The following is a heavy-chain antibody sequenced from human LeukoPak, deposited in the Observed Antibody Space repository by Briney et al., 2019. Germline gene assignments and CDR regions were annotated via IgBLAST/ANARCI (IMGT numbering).Heavy chain of an antibody. V-gene: IGHV1-8*01. CDR1: GYTFSNYD. CDR2: MNPNSANT. Sequence: ASVKVSCKASGYTFSNYDINWVRQATGQGLEWMGWMNPNSANTGYAQKFQGRATMTRNTSINTAYMELSSLRSEDTAVYYCARGGTRYCTSTSCSDYYFYGMDVWGQGTTVTVSS. D-gene: IGHD2-2*01. CDR3: ARGGTRYCTSTSCSDYYFYGMDV. J-gene: IGHJ6*02.